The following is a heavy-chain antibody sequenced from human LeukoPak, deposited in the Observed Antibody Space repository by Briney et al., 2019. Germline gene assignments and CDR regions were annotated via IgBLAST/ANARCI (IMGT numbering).Heavy chain of an antibody. D-gene: IGHD5-18*01. CDR1: GGSTSRHY. CDR3: ARHVGPGYSYGFDN. J-gene: IGHJ4*02. V-gene: IGHV4-59*08. Sequence: SETLSLTCTVSGGSTSRHYWSWVRQAPGQGLEWIGYISYSGSINYNPSLKSRVTISVETSKNQFSLKLSSVTAADTAVFYCARHVGPGYSYGFDNWGQGTLVTVSS. CDR2: ISYSGSI.